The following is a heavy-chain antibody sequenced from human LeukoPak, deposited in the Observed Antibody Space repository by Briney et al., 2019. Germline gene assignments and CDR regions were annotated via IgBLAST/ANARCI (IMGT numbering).Heavy chain of an antibody. D-gene: IGHD5-24*01. Sequence: QSGGSLRLSCVASGFTFSNYWMNWVRQAPGKGLEWVANIKPDGGEQCYVDSVKGRFTISRDNADNSLYLQLSSLRAEDTAVYYCAREQRTFDYWGQGILVTVSS. CDR1: GFTFSNYW. CDR2: IKPDGGEQ. CDR3: AREQRTFDY. V-gene: IGHV3-7*03. J-gene: IGHJ4*02.